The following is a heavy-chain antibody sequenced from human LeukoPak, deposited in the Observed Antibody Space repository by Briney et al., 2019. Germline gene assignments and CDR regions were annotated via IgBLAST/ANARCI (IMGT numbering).Heavy chain of an antibody. CDR1: GFTFSSYG. CDR3: ANPPSGYPGN. D-gene: IGHD3-3*01. Sequence: LGGSLRLSCAASGFTFSSYGMHWVRQAPGKGLEWVAFIRYDGSNKYYADSVKGRFTISRDNSKNTLYLQMNSLRAEDTAVYYCANPPSGYPGNWGQGTLVTVSS. J-gene: IGHJ4*02. V-gene: IGHV3-30*02. CDR2: IRYDGSNK.